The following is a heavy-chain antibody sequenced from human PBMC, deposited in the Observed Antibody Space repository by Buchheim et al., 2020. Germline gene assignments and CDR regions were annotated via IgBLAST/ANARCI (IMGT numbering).Heavy chain of an antibody. J-gene: IGHJ5*02. CDR3: ARERIAATNWFDP. CDR1: GFTFSSYA. CDR2: ISYDGSNK. V-gene: IGHV3-30-3*01. D-gene: IGHD6-13*01. Sequence: QVQLVESGGGVVQPGRSLRLSCAASGFTFSSYAMHWVRQAPGKGLEWVAVISYDGSNKYYADSVKDRFTISRDNSKNTLYLQMNSLRAEDTAVYYCARERIAATNWFDPWGQGTL.